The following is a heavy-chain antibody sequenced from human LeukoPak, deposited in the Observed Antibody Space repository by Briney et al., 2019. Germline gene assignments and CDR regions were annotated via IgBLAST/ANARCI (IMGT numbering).Heavy chain of an antibody. J-gene: IGHJ4*02. CDR3: ARVRDYDGYYFDY. CDR1: GFTFSSYE. V-gene: IGHV3-48*03. CDR2: IGSSGTTI. Sequence: GGSVRLSCAASGFTFSSYEMNWVRQAPGKGLEWVSYIGSSGTTIYYADSVKGRFTISRDNAKNSLSLQMNSLRAEDTAVYYCARVRDYDGYYFDYWGQGTLVTVSS. D-gene: IGHD4-23*01.